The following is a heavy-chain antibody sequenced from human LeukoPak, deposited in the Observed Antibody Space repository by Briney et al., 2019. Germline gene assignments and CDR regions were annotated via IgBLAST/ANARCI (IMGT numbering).Heavy chain of an antibody. D-gene: IGHD1-26*01. J-gene: IGHJ4*02. CDR1: GSSFTSYC. CDR2: IYPGDSDI. V-gene: IGHV5-51*01. Sequence: GESLKISCWDSGSSFTSYCIGWVRQMPGKGLEWMGIIYPGDSDIRYSPSFQGQVTISADKSISTAYLQWSSLRASDTAIYYCARHLLTPGGSYYFDFWGQGTLVTVSS. CDR3: ARHLLTPGGSYYFDF.